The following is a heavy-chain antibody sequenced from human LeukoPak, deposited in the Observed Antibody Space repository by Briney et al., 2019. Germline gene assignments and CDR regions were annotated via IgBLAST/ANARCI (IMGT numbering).Heavy chain of an antibody. CDR1: GFTFSNAW. CDR2: IKSKTDGGTT. Sequence: GGSLRLSCAASGFTFSNAWMSWVRQAPGKGLEWVGRIKSKTDGGTTDCAAPVKGRFTISRDDSKNTLYLQMNSLKTEDTAVYYCTTDWRVYYESSGYLYYFDYWGQGTLVTVSS. D-gene: IGHD3-22*01. V-gene: IGHV3-15*01. J-gene: IGHJ4*02. CDR3: TTDWRVYYESSGYLYYFDY.